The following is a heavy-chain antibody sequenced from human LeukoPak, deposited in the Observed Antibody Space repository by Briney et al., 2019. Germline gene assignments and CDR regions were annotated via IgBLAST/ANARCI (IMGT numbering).Heavy chain of an antibody. CDR2: SDHSGST. Sequence: SETLSLTCTVSGGSISSQYWSWIRQPPEKGLEWIGCSDHSGSTNYNPSLKRRVSISVDTSKKQFYLKLRSVTAADTAVYYCATMIRGVINPYGMDVWGPGTTVTVSS. CDR1: GGSISSQY. D-gene: IGHD3-10*01. V-gene: IGHV4-59*11. J-gene: IGHJ6*02. CDR3: ATMIRGVINPYGMDV.